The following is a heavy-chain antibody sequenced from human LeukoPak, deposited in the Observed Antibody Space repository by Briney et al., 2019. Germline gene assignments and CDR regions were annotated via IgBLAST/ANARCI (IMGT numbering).Heavy chain of an antibody. V-gene: IGHV1-2*06. CDR1: GYTFTGYY. D-gene: IGHD6-13*01. CDR2: INPNSGGK. CDR3: ARVLAAALDY. J-gene: IGHJ4*02. Sequence: GASVKVSCKASGYTFTGYYMHWVRQAPGQGLEWMGRINPNSGGKNYPQKSQGRVTMTRDQAISPALMELNSLKPDDPAVVFWARVLAAALDYWGQGTLVTVSS.